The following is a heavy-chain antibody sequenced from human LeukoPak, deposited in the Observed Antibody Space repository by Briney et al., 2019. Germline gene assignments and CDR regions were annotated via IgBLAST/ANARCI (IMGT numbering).Heavy chain of an antibody. J-gene: IGHJ6*02. V-gene: IGHV4-34*01. Sequence: SETLSLTCAVYGGSFSGYYWSWIRQPPGKGLEWIGEINHSGSTNYNPSLKSRVTISVDTSKNQFSLKLSSVTAADTAVYYCARDRVVGNGLYYYYGTDVWGQGTTVTVSS. CDR1: GGSFSGYY. CDR3: ARDRVVGNGLYYYYGTDV. D-gene: IGHD2-8*01. CDR2: INHSGST.